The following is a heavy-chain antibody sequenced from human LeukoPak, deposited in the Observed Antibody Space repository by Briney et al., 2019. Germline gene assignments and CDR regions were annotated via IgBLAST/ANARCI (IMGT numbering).Heavy chain of an antibody. D-gene: IGHD6-6*01. CDR1: GFTFRTYW. Sequence: QSGGSLRLSCAASGFTFRTYWMSWVRQAPGKGLEWVASINQGESETYYVESVKGRFTISRDNAMNSFFLQMNSLRAEDTAVYYCARLIGDRTIYDYWGQGTLVTVSS. CDR3: ARLIGDRTIYDY. CDR2: INQGESET. J-gene: IGHJ4*02. V-gene: IGHV3-7*01.